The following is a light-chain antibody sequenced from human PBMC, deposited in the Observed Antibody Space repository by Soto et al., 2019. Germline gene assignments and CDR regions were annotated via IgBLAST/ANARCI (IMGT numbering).Light chain of an antibody. Sequence: DIQMTQSPPSLSASVGDRVTITCRTSQTITTYLNWYQQKPGKTPKLLIYGASILQTGISSRFSGSGSGTDFTLTISSLQPEDFATYYCQQSYRVPWTFGQGTKVEIK. CDR3: QQSYRVPWT. CDR2: GAS. J-gene: IGKJ1*01. V-gene: IGKV1-39*01. CDR1: QTITTY.